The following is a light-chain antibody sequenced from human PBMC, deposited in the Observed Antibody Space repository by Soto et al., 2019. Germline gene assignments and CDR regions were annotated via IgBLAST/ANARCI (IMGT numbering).Light chain of an antibody. CDR3: QQYNSYSPWT. CDR2: DAS. J-gene: IGKJ1*01. Sequence: DIQMTQSPSTLSASVGDRVTITCRASQSISSWLAWYQQKPGKAPNLLIYDASSLQSGVPSRFSGSGSGTEFTLTISSLQPDDFATYYCQQYNSYSPWTLGQGTKVDIK. CDR1: QSISSW. V-gene: IGKV1-5*01.